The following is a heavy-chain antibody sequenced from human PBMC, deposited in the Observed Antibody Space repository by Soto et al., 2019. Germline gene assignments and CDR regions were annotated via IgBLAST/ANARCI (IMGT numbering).Heavy chain of an antibody. Sequence: EVQLVESGGGLIQPGGSLRLSCAASGFTVSSNYMSWVRQAPGKGLEWVSAISGSGGSTYYADSVKGRFTISRDNSKNTLYLQMNSLRAEDTAVYYCAKRAMATSGYFDYWGQGTLVTVSS. V-gene: IGHV3-23*04. J-gene: IGHJ4*02. CDR2: ISGSGGST. D-gene: IGHD5-18*01. CDR3: AKRAMATSGYFDY. CDR1: GFTVSSNY.